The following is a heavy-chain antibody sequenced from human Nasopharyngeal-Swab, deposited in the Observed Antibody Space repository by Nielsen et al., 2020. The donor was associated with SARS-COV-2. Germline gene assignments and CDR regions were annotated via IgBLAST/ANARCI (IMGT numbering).Heavy chain of an antibody. CDR3: ASSYYDFWNGYYYHGAFDI. D-gene: IGHD3-3*01. V-gene: IGHV3-30*04. CDR2: ISYDGSNK. J-gene: IGHJ3*02. Sequence: VRQMPGKGLEWVAVISYDGSNKYYADSVKGRFTISRNNSKNTLYLQMNSLRAEDTAVYYCASSYYDFWNGYYYHGAFDIWGQGTMVTVSS.